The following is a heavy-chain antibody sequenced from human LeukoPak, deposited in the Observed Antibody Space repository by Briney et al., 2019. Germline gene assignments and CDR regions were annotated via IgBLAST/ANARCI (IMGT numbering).Heavy chain of an antibody. CDR3: ARSDPHGSGSLPFDAFDI. V-gene: IGHV4-31*03. J-gene: IGHJ3*02. Sequence: PSQTLSLTCSVSVGSIASGGHYWGWIRQHPGKGLEWIGYIHYSGSTYYNPSLETRVTMSVDTYHNQFSLKLSSVTAEDTAVYYCARSDPHGSGSLPFDAFDIWGQGKMVTVSS. CDR1: VGSIASGGHY. D-gene: IGHD3-10*01. CDR2: IHYSGST.